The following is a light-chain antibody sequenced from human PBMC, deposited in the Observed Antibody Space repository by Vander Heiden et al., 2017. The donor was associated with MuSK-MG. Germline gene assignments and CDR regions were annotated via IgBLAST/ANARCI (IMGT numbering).Light chain of an antibody. CDR3: QSADSSGTCV. CDR1: ALPKQY. CDR2: KDS. V-gene: IGLV3-25*03. J-gene: IGLJ2*01. Sequence: SDELTQPPSVSVSLGQTARITCSGDALPKQYAYWYQQRPGQAPVVVIFKDSERPSGIPERFSGSSSGTTVTLTISGVQAEDEADYYCQSADSSGTCVFGGGTKLTVL.